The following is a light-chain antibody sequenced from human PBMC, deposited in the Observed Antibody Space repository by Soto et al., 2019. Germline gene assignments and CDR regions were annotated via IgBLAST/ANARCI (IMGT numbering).Light chain of an antibody. CDR2: GPS. CDR1: QSVSSN. J-gene: IGKJ4*01. V-gene: IGKV3-15*01. Sequence: EIVMTQSPATLSVSPGERATLSCRASQSVSSNLAWYQQKPGQAPRLLIYGPSTRATGIPARFSGSGSGTEFTLTISSLQSEDFAVCYCQQYNNWPLTFGGGTKVEIK. CDR3: QQYNNWPLT.